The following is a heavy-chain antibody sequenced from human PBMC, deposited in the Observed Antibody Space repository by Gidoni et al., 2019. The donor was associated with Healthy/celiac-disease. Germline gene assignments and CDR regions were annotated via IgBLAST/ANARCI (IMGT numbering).Heavy chain of an antibody. CDR1: GYSFTYRY. CDR3: ASLGYCSGGSCPGADAFDI. J-gene: IGHJ3*02. Sequence: QMQLVQSGAEVKTTGCSVKASCKASGYSFTYRYPPWVRQAPGQAHEWMGWITPFNDNTNYAQKFQDRVTITRDRSMSTAYMELSSLRSEDTAMYYCASLGYCSGGSCPGADAFDIWGQGTMVTVSS. CDR2: ITPFNDNT. V-gene: IGHV1-45*02. D-gene: IGHD2-15*01.